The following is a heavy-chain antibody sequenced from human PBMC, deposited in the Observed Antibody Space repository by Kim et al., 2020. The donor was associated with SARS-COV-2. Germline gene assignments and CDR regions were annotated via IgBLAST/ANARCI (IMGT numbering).Heavy chain of an antibody. J-gene: IGHJ5*02. CDR3: ARGAGFP. CDR2: GNGNT. Sequence: GNGNTKDSQRFQGRVTLTRDTSASTAYMELSSLRSEDTAVYYCARGAGFPWGQGTLVTVSS. V-gene: IGHV1-3*01.